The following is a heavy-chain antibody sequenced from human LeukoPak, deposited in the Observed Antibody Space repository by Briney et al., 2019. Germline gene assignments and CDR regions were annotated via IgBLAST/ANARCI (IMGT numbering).Heavy chain of an antibody. CDR2: ISGSGGST. D-gene: IGHD2-2*01. CDR1: GFTFSSYA. CDR3: AKDARGGYCSTTSCSSGN. V-gene: IGHV3-23*01. Sequence: PGGSLRLSCAASGFTFSSYAMSWVRQAPGKGLEWVSAISGSGGSTYYADSVKGRFTISRDNSRNTLYLQMNSLSAEDSARYYCAKDARGGYCSTTSCSSGNWGQGTLVTVSS. J-gene: IGHJ4*02.